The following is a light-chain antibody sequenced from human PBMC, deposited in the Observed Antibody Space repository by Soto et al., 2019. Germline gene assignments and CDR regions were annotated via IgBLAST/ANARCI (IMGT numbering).Light chain of an antibody. V-gene: IGKV3-20*01. J-gene: IGKJ4*01. CDR2: GAS. Sequence: EIVLTQSPGTLSLSPGERATLSCRASQSVSSSYLAWYQQKPGQAPRLLLYGASSRATGIADRFSGSGSGTDFTITSSRLEPEDLAGYYCHQYDSSPLTFGGGTKVEIK. CDR3: HQYDSSPLT. CDR1: QSVSSSY.